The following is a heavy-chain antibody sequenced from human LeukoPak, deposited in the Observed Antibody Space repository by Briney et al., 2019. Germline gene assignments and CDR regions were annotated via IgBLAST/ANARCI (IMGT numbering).Heavy chain of an antibody. Sequence: SETLSLTCTVSGGSISSYYWSWIRQPPGKGLEWIGYIYTSGSTNYNPSLKSRVTISVDTFKNQFSLKLSSVTAADTAVYYCAGSSSINWFDPWGQGTLVTVSS. CDR1: GGSISSYY. V-gene: IGHV4-4*09. J-gene: IGHJ5*02. D-gene: IGHD6-6*01. CDR2: IYTSGST. CDR3: AGSSSINWFDP.